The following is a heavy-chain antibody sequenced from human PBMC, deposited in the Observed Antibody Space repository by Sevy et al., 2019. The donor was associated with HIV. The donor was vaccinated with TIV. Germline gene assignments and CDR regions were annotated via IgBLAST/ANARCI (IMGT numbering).Heavy chain of an antibody. CDR1: GYTFTNYE. J-gene: IGHJ4*02. V-gene: IGHV1-8*01. CDR3: ARDEQRPYYYGSGNMGH. Sequence: ASVKLSCKASGYTFTNYEINWVRQATGQGLEWMGRMNPNSGETGYAPQFHGRVTMTRNTSLKIAYMELSSLTSDDTAVYYCARDEQRPYYYGSGNMGHWGQGTLVTVSS. D-gene: IGHD3-10*01. CDR2: MNPNSGET.